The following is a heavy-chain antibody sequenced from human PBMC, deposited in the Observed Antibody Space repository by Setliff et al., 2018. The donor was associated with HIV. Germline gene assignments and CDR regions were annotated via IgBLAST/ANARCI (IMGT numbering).Heavy chain of an antibody. CDR2: IDHIGST. CDR1: GYSISNGYY. Sequence: TLSLTCTVSGYSISNGYYWAWIRQPPGKGPEWIGSIDHIGSTYYNPSLKGRVTISVDTSKNQCSLKLSSVTPADTAVYYCVRGDMDGKFHYYMDVWGKGTTVTVSS. V-gene: IGHV4-38-2*02. CDR3: VRGDMDGKFHYYMDV. J-gene: IGHJ6*03.